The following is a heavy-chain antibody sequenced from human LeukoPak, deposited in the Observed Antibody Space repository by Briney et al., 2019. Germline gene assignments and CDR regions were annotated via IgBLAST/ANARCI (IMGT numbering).Heavy chain of an antibody. CDR2: IKHNRSEK. D-gene: IGHD2-2*01. CDR1: GFTFSNYR. CDR3: SMPGYCSSTSCYFAL. J-gene: IGHJ4*02. V-gene: IGHV3-7*01. Sequence: GGSLRLSCAASGFTFSNYRMSWVRQAPGKGLEWVANIKHNRSEKYYVDSLKGRFTISRDNAKNSLYLQMNSLRAEDTAVYYFSMPGYCSSTSCYFALWGQGTLVTVS.